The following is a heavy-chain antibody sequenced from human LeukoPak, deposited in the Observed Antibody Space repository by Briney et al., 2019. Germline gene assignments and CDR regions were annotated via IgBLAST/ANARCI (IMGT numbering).Heavy chain of an antibody. CDR3: ARGRAPAPNWFDP. D-gene: IGHD2-15*01. CDR2: IYTSGST. J-gene: IGHJ5*02. V-gene: IGHV4-61*02. Sequence: SETLSLTCTVSGGSISSGSYYWSWIRQLAGKGLEWIGRIYTSGSTNYNPSLKSRVTISVDTSKNQFSLKLSSVTAADTAVYYCARGRAPAPNWFDPWGQGTLVTVSS. CDR1: GGSISSGSYY.